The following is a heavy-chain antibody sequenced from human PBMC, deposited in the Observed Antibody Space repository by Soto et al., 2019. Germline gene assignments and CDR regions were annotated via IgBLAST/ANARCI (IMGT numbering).Heavy chain of an antibody. V-gene: IGHV3-30*18. Sequence: QVQLVESGGGVVQPGRSLRLSCAASGFTFSRFGIHWVRQAPGKGLEWVALISYDGIDKNYADSVKDRFTISRENSKNMVYLQMNSLRAEDTALYYCAKDLREMATIRPDYWGQGILVIVSS. D-gene: IGHD5-12*01. CDR2: ISYDGIDK. CDR3: AKDLREMATIRPDY. CDR1: GFTFSRFG. J-gene: IGHJ4*02.